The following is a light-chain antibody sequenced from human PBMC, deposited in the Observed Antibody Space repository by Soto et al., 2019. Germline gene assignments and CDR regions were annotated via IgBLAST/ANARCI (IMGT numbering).Light chain of an antibody. Sequence: EIVLTQSPATLSLSPGGRATLSCRAGQSIFNYLAWYQQKPGQAPRLLIYDASNRATGIPARFSGSGSGTDFTLTISSLEPEDFAVYYCQQRYSWITFGQGTRLE. CDR1: QSIFNY. CDR2: DAS. V-gene: IGKV3-11*01. J-gene: IGKJ5*01. CDR3: QQRYSWIT.